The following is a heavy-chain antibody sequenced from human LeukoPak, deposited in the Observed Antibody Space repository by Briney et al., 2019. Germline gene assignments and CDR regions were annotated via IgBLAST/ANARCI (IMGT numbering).Heavy chain of an antibody. D-gene: IGHD5-18*01. CDR3: ARDRLYSYGGGDYFDY. J-gene: IGHJ4*02. CDR1: GGSISSYY. Sequence: SETLSLTCTVSGGSISSYYWSWIRQPPGKGLEWIGEIYHSGSTNYNPSLKSRVTISVDKSKNQFSLKLSSVTAADTAVYYCARDRLYSYGGGDYFDYWGQGTLVTVSS. V-gene: IGHV4-59*12. CDR2: IYHSGST.